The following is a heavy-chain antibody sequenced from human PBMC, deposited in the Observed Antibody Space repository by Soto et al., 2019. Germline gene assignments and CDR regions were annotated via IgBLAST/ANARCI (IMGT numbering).Heavy chain of an antibody. Sequence: PGGSLRLSCAASRFTFSGFYMSWIRQAPGKGLEWVSYISGSGNTIYYADSVKGRFTISRDNAKKTLYLQMDSLRAEDTALYFCARDVPPAMSEVATITENDAFDIWGQGTMVTVSS. V-gene: IGHV3-11*01. J-gene: IGHJ3*02. D-gene: IGHD5-12*01. CDR3: ARDVPPAMSEVATITENDAFDI. CDR1: RFTFSGFY. CDR2: ISGSGNTI.